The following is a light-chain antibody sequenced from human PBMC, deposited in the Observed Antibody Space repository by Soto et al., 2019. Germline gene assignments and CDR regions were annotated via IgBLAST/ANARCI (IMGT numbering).Light chain of an antibody. CDR2: EVS. CDR3: SSYAGINTYYV. CDR1: SSDIGAYNY. Sequence: QSVLTQPPSASGSPGQSVTISCTGTSSDIGAYNYVSWFQQHPGKAPKLMIYEVSKRPSGVPDRFSGSKSGNTASLTGSGLQAEDEADYYCSSYAGINTYYVFGTGTKLTVL. J-gene: IGLJ1*01. V-gene: IGLV2-8*01.